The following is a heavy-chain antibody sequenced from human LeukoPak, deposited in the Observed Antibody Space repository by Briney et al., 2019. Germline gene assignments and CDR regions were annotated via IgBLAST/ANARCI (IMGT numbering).Heavy chain of an antibody. D-gene: IGHD5-18*01. CDR1: GGSISSYY. CDR3: ARTTEGGYSYGSFYYYYMDV. CDR2: IYYSGST. V-gene: IGHV4-59*01. Sequence: SETLSLTCTVSGGSISSYYWSWIRQPPGKGLEWIGFIYYSGSTNYNPSLKSRVTISVHTSKNQFSLKLSSVTAADTAVYYCARTTEGGYSYGSFYYYYMDVWGEGATVTISS. J-gene: IGHJ6*03.